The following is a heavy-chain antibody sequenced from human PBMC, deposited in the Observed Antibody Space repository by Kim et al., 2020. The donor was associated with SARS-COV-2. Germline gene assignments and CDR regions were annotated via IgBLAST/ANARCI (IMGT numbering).Heavy chain of an antibody. CDR2: IYYSGST. Sequence: SETLSLTCTVSGGSISSGGYYWSWIRQHPGKGLEWIGYIYYSGSTYYNPSLKSRVTISVDTSKNQFSLKLSSVTAADTAVYYCASRYDYGGNTWLGQFDYWGQGTLVTVSS. J-gene: IGHJ4*02. V-gene: IGHV4-31*03. CDR3: ASRYDYGGNTWLGQFDY. CDR1: GGSISSGGYY. D-gene: IGHD4-17*01.